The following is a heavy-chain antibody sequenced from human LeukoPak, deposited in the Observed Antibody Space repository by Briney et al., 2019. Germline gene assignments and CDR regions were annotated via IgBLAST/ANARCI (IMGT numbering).Heavy chain of an antibody. CDR3: AKDRGYCSGGSCSFNY. CDR2: ISGSGGGT. Sequence: PGGSLRLSCAASGFTFSSYAMSWVRQAPGKGLEWVSAISGSGGGTYYADSVKGRFTISRDNSKNTLYLQMNSLRAEDTAVYYCAKDRGYCSGGSCSFNYWGQGTLVTVSS. CDR1: GFTFSSYA. J-gene: IGHJ4*02. V-gene: IGHV3-23*01. D-gene: IGHD2-15*01.